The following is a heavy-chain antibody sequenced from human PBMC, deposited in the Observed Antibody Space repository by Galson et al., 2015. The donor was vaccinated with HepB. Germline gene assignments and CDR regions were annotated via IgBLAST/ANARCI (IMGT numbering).Heavy chain of an antibody. Sequence: SLRLSCAASGFTFSSAGMSWVRQAPGRGLEWVGRIKSKTDGGTTDYAAPVKGRFTISRDDSKNMLFLQMNSLKTEDTAVYYCTTVSEGDYRSGSWQLHHYYYHMDVWGKGTTVTVSS. CDR1: GFTFSSAG. J-gene: IGHJ6*03. CDR2: IKSKTDGGTT. V-gene: IGHV3-15*01. D-gene: IGHD3-3*01. CDR3: TTVSEGDYRSGSWQLHHYYYHMDV.